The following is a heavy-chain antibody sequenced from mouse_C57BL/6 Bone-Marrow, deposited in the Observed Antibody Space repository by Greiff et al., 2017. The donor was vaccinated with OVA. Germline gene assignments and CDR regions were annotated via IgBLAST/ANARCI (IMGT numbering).Heavy chain of an antibody. CDR2: IDPSDSYT. D-gene: IGHD2-14*01. CDR3: AGYVGEGDY. J-gene: IGHJ2*01. V-gene: IGHV1-69*01. CDR1: GYTFTSYW. Sequence: VQLQQPGAELVMPGASVKLSCTASGYTFTSYWMHWVKQRPGQGLEWIGEIDPSDSYTNYNQKFKGKSTLTVDKSSITAYMQLSSLTSEDSAGYDCAGYVGEGDYWGQGTTLTVSS.